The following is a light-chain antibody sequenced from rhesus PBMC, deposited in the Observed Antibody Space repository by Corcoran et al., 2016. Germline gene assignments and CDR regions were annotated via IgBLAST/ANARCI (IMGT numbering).Light chain of an antibody. CDR1: QGISNY. J-gene: IGKJ2*01. CDR2: RAF. V-gene: IGKV1-69*01. Sequence: DIQMTQSPSSLSASVGDRVTITCRASQGISNYLAWYQQKQWKAPRVLIYRAFNLETGVPSRCSGSGSGTNITLIVTRLRPAHLATYYCQIHTNLPFGFCQGTKVGIE. CDR3: QIHTNLPFG.